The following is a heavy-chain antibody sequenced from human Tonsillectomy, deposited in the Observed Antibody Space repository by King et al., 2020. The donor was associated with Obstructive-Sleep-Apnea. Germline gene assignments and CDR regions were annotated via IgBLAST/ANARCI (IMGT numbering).Heavy chain of an antibody. Sequence: QLQESGPGLVKPSQTLSLTCSVSGGSISSGDYYWSWIRQSPGKGLEWIGYIDYIGGTYYNPSLRSRVMISRDTSKNHFSRHLRSVTAADTGVYFCARGDCSDSTCYVGGEDCFDPWGQGTLVTVSS. J-gene: IGHJ5*02. D-gene: IGHD2-2*01. V-gene: IGHV4-30-4*01. CDR3: ARGDCSDSTCYVGGEDCFDP. CDR2: IDYIGGT. CDR1: GGSISSGDYY.